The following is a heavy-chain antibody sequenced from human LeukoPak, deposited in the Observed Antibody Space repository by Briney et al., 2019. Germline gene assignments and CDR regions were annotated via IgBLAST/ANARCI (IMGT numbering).Heavy chain of an antibody. D-gene: IGHD6-13*01. CDR3: ARQLVPARSNWFDP. CDR2: IYHSGST. V-gene: IGHV4-38-2*01. J-gene: IGHJ5*02. Sequence: SETLSLTCAVSGYSISSGYYWGWIRQPPGKGLEWIGSIYHSGSTYYNPSLKSQVTISVDTSKNQFSLKLSSVTAADTAVYYCARQLVPARSNWFDPWGQGTLVTVSS. CDR1: GYSISSGYY.